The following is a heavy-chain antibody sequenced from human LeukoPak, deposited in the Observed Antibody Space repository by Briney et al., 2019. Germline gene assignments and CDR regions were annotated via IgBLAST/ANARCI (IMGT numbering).Heavy chain of an antibody. V-gene: IGHV3-11*04. Sequence: GGSLRLSCAASGFTFSSYAMSWIRQAPGKGLEWIAYISSSGSSIQYAESVRGRFTISRDNAKTSLYLQMNSLRAEDTSVYYCARSPQLELPDYWGQGTLVTVSS. CDR3: ARSPQLELPDY. J-gene: IGHJ4*02. CDR1: GFTFSSYA. CDR2: ISSSGSSI. D-gene: IGHD1-26*01.